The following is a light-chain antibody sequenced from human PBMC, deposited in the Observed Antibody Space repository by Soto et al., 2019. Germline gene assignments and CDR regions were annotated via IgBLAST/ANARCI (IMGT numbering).Light chain of an antibody. CDR1: QSVSSY. J-gene: IGKJ5*01. CDR3: QQRSNWPQIT. V-gene: IGKV3-11*01. CDR2: DAS. Sequence: EIVLTQSPATLSLSPGERATLSCRASQSVSSYLAWYQQKPGQAPRLLIYDASSRATGIPDRFSGSGSGTDFTLTISRLEPEDFAVYYCQQRSNWPQITFGQGTRLEIK.